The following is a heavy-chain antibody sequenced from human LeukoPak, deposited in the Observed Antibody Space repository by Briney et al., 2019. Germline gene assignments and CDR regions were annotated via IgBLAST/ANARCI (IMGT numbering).Heavy chain of an antibody. CDR2: INHSGST. V-gene: IGHV4-34*01. CDR1: GGSFSGYY. CDR3: ARAGGSGWYRY. Sequence: SETLSLTCAVYGGSFSGYYWSWIRQPPGEGLEWIGEINHSGSTNYNPSLKSRVTISVDTSKNQFSLKLSSVTAADTAVYYCARAGGSGWYRYWGQGTLVTVSS. J-gene: IGHJ4*02. D-gene: IGHD6-19*01.